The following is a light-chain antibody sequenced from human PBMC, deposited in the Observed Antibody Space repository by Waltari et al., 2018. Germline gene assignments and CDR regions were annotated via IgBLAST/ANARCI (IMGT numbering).Light chain of an antibody. CDR2: EDN. Sequence: NFMLTQPHSVSESPGKTVTISCTRSSGSIASNYVQWYQQHPGRAPTTVIYEDNQRPSGVPDRFSGSIDSSSNSASLTISGLKTEDEADYYCQSYDSSNHVVFGGGTKLTVL. CDR1: SGSIASNY. V-gene: IGLV6-57*03. J-gene: IGLJ2*01. CDR3: QSYDSSNHVV.